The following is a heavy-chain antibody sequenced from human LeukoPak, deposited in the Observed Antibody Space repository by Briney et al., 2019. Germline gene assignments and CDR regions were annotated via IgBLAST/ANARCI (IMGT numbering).Heavy chain of an antibody. Sequence: ASVKVSCKASGYTFTSYYMRWVRQAPGQGLEWMGIINPSGGSTSYAQKFQGRVTMTRDTSTSTVYMELSSLRSEDTAVYYCASMDSSGYYYYWGQGTLVTVSS. CDR3: ASMDSSGYYYY. J-gene: IGHJ4*02. CDR2: INPSGGST. D-gene: IGHD3-22*01. V-gene: IGHV1-46*01. CDR1: GYTFTSYY.